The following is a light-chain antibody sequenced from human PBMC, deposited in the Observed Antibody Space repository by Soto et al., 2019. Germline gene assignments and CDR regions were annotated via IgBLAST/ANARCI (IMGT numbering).Light chain of an antibody. CDR3: QQYYTAPFT. Sequence: DIVMTQYPDSLAVSLGERATINCKSSQTVFFSPNKKNYLAWYRQKPQQPPELRIHWASTREPGVPDRFSGSGSGADFTLTISSLQAEDVAVYYCQQYYTAPFTLGGGTKVEIK. J-gene: IGKJ4*01. CDR2: WAS. V-gene: IGKV4-1*01. CDR1: QTVFFSPNKKNY.